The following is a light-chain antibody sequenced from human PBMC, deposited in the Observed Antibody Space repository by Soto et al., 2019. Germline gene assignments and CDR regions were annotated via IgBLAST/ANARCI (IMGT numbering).Light chain of an antibody. CDR2: DAS. CDR3: QQYDNLLRT. J-gene: IGKJ1*01. CDR1: QDISNY. Sequence: DLPMTQSPSSLSASVGDRVTITCQASQDISNYLNWYQQKPGKAPKLLIYDASNLETGVPSRFSESGSGTDFTFTISSLQPEDIATYYCQQYDNLLRTFGQGTKVEIK. V-gene: IGKV1-33*01.